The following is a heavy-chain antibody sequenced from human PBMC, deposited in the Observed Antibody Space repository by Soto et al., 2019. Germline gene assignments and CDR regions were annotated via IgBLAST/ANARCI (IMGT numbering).Heavy chain of an antibody. CDR1: GGSISSGDYY. J-gene: IGHJ5*02. V-gene: IGHV4-30-4*01. CDR3: ARVGPRQANWFDP. Sequence: QVQLQESGPGLVKPSQTLSLTCTVSGGSISSGDYYWSWIRQPPGKGLEWIGYIYYSGSTYYSPSLKSRVTISVDTSKNQFSLKLSSVTAADTAVYYCARVGPRQANWFDPWGQGTLVTVSS. D-gene: IGHD3-16*01. CDR2: IYYSGST.